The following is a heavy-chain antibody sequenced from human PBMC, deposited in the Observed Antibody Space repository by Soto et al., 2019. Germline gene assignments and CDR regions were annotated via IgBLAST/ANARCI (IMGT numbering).Heavy chain of an antibody. CDR3: ARWKAAAGHNFAY. D-gene: IGHD6-13*01. J-gene: IGHJ4*02. Sequence: SETLSLTCTVSGGSISSYYWSWIRQPPGKGLEWIGYIYYSGSTNYNPSLKSRVTISVDTSKNQFSLKLSSVTAADTAVYYCARWKAAAGHNFAYWGQGTLVTVSS. V-gene: IGHV4-59*08. CDR1: GGSISSYY. CDR2: IYYSGST.